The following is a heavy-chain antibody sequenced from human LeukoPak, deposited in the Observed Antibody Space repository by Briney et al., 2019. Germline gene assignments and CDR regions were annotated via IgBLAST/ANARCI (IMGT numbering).Heavy chain of an antibody. J-gene: IGHJ3*02. Sequence: PGRSLRLSCTASGFTFGDYAMSWFRQAPGKGLEWVSSISSSSSYIYYADSVKGRFTISRDNAKNSLYLQMNSLRAEDTAVYYCARDSFDAFDIWGQGTMVTVSS. CDR3: ARDSFDAFDI. V-gene: IGHV3-21*01. CDR1: GFTFGDYA. CDR2: ISSSSSYI.